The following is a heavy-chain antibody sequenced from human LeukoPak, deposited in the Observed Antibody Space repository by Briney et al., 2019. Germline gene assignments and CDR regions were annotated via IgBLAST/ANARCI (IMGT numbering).Heavy chain of an antibody. CDR2: IKQDGSDK. Sequence: GGSLRLSCAASGFTFSNYWMSWVRQAPGKGLEWVANIKQDGSDKYYVDSAKGRFTISRDNAKNSLYLQMSSLRAEDTAVYYCARRNASSSRDYWGQGTLVTVSS. J-gene: IGHJ4*02. CDR3: ARRNASSSRDY. D-gene: IGHD6-6*01. CDR1: GFTFSNYW. V-gene: IGHV3-7*01.